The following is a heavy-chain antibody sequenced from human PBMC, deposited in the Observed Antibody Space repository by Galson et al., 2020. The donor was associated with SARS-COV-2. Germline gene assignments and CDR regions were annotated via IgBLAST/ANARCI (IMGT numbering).Heavy chain of an antibody. J-gene: IGHJ6*03. CDR3: TRGRQGVVPSPVLGLGPFYSYYYMDV. Sequence: SETLSLTCAAYGGSFSGHSWTWIRQAPGKGLEWIGEIKFGGDTNYSPSLRGRVTPSVDTSKNQFSLKLTSLSAADTAVYFCTRGRQGVVPSPVLGLGPFYSYYYMDVWGKGTSVTVSS. CDR1: GGSFSGHS. CDR2: IKFGGDT. D-gene: IGHD2-2*01. V-gene: IGHV4-34*01.